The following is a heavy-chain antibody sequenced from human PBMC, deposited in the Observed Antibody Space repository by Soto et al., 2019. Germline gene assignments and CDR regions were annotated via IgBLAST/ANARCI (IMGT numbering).Heavy chain of an antibody. Sequence: PSETLSLTCTVSGGSISSGGYYWSWIRQHPGKGLEWIGYIYYSGSTYYNPSLKSRVTISRDNSKNTLYLQMNSLRAEDTAVYYCAKDGLGFGELPYSDYWGQGTLVTVSS. J-gene: IGHJ4*02. CDR3: AKDGLGFGELPYSDY. CDR1: GGSISSGGYY. V-gene: IGHV4-31*03. CDR2: IYYSGST. D-gene: IGHD3-10*01.